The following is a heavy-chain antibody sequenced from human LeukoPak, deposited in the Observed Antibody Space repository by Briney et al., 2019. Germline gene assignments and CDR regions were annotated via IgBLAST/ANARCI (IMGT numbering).Heavy chain of an antibody. CDR2: IGFDVSKI. D-gene: IGHD2-15*01. Sequence: GRSLRPSCAASGFSFSSYLMHWVRQAPGKGLEWVALIGFDVSKIYYADSVKGRFTISRDNSKNTLYLQMNSLRDEDTAVYFCARERLENCNDGSCPDALDIWGQGTMVTISS. CDR3: ARERLENCNDGSCPDALDI. CDR1: GFSFSSYL. J-gene: IGHJ3*02. V-gene: IGHV3-33*01.